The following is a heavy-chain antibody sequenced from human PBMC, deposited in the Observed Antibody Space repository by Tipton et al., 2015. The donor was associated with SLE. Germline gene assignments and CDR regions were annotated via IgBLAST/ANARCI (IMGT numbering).Heavy chain of an antibody. Sequence: TLSLTCAVYGGSFSGSYWSWIRQPPGKGLEWIGEINHSGSTNYNPSLKSRVTISVDTSKNQCSLKLSSVTAADTAVYYCAKDRHSSSWAHGAFDIWGQGTMVTVSS. J-gene: IGHJ3*02. CDR3: AKDRHSSSWAHGAFDI. D-gene: IGHD6-13*01. CDR2: INHSGST. CDR1: GGSFSGSY. V-gene: IGHV4-34*01.